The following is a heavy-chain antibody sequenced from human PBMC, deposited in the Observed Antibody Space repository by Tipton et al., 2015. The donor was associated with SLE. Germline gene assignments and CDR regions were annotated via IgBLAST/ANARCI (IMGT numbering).Heavy chain of an antibody. D-gene: IGHD3-3*01. V-gene: IGHV3-7*03. J-gene: IGHJ3*02. Sequence: GSLRLSCAASGFTFSSYWMNWVRQAPGKGLEWVANIKKDGSEINYLDAVKGRFTISRDDSKSVAHLQMNSLESEDTGVYYCARYYDRASEAFDIWGQGTMVTVSS. CDR3: ARYYDRASEAFDI. CDR2: IKKDGSEI. CDR1: GFTFSSYW.